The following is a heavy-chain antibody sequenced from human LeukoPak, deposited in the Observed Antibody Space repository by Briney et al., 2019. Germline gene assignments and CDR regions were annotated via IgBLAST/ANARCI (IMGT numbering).Heavy chain of an antibody. CDR3: AAPESVVVITVPNY. CDR2: ISGSGGST. D-gene: IGHD3-22*01. Sequence: PGGSLRLSCAASGFTFSSYAMSWVRQAPGKGLEWVSAISGSGGSTYYADSVKGRFTISRDNSKNTLSLQMNSLRAEDTAVYYCAAPESVVVITVPNYWGQGTLVTVSS. CDR1: GFTFSSYA. J-gene: IGHJ4*02. V-gene: IGHV3-23*01.